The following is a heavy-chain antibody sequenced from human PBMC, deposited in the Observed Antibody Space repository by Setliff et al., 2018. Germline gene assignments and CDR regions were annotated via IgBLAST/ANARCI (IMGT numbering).Heavy chain of an antibody. D-gene: IGHD1-7*01. J-gene: IGHJ4*02. Sequence: SVKVSCKASGGTFNSYAISWVRQAPGQGLEWMGGIIPIFGSANYARKFQGRVTVTADESTSTAYMELRSLRSDDTAVYYCARYITGTTPADYWGQGTLVTVSS. CDR3: ARYITGTTPADY. CDR2: IIPIFGSA. V-gene: IGHV1-69*13. CDR1: GGTFNSYA.